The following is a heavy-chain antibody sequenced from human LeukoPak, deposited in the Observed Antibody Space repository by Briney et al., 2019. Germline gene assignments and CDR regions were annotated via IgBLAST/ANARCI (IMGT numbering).Heavy chain of an antibody. Sequence: GGSLRLSCAASGFTFSSYGMHWVRQAPGKGLEWVAVISYDGSNKYYADSVKGRFTISRDNSKNTLYLQMNSLRAEDTAVYYCATGSQIRGADYWGQGTLVTVSS. J-gene: IGHJ4*02. CDR3: ATGSQIRGADY. CDR2: ISYDGSNK. CDR1: GFTFSSYG. D-gene: IGHD3-10*01. V-gene: IGHV3-30*03.